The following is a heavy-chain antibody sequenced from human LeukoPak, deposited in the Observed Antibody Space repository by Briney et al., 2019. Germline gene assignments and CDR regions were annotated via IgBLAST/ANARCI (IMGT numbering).Heavy chain of an antibody. D-gene: IGHD3-3*01. CDR3: ARGRRSYDFWSGYYLTDY. CDR1: GGSFSGYY. J-gene: IGHJ4*02. V-gene: IGHV4-34*01. CDR2: INHSGST. Sequence: SETLSLTCAVYGGSFSGYYWSWIRQPPGKGLEWIGEINHSGSTNYNPSLKSRVTISVDTSKNQFSLKLSSVTAADTAVYYCARGRRSYDFWSGYYLTDYWGQGTLVTVSS.